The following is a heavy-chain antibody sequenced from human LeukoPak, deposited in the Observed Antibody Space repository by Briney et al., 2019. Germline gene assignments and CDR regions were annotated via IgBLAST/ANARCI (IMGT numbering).Heavy chain of an antibody. D-gene: IGHD3-22*01. CDR1: GFTFSGSW. Sequence: PGGSLRLSCAASGFTFSGSWMTWICQAPGKGLEWVANIKEDGSDKYYVDSVKGRFTISRDNSKNTLYLQMNSLRAEDTAVYYCAKEGRYYDSSGYYDYWGQGTLVTVSS. V-gene: IGHV3-7*03. CDR3: AKEGRYYDSSGYYDY. CDR2: IKEDGSDK. J-gene: IGHJ4*02.